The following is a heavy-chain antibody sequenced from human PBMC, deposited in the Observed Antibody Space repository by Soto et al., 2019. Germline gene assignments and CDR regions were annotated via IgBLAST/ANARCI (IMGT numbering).Heavy chain of an antibody. CDR2: TSYDGSNQ. Sequence: VGSLRLSCAASGFTFNIYGMHWVRQAPDKGLEWVALTSYDGSNQYYADSVKGRFTISRDNSKNTLFLQMNSLRADDTAVYYCAKDQASGQGSFDSWGQGTLVTVSS. CDR3: AKDQASGQGSFDS. CDR1: GFTFNIYG. J-gene: IGHJ4*02. V-gene: IGHV3-30*18.